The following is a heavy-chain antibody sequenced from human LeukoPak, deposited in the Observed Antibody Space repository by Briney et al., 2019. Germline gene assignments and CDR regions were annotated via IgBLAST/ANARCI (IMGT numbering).Heavy chain of an antibody. J-gene: IGHJ4*02. CDR3: ARSTHDDSSGYYYAY. Sequence: GASVKVSCKASGYTFTSYAMHWVRQAPGQRLEWMGWINAGNGNTKYSQKFQGRVTITRDTSASTAYMELSSLRSEDTAVYYCARSTHDDSSGYYYAYWGQGTLVTVSS. D-gene: IGHD3-22*01. CDR1: GYTFTSYA. CDR2: INAGNGNT. V-gene: IGHV1-3*01.